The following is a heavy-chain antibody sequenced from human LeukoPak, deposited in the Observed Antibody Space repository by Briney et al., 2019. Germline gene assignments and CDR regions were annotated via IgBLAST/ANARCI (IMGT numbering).Heavy chain of an antibody. CDR2: SNGDGSRT. D-gene: IGHD2-8*01. V-gene: IGHV3-74*01. CDR1: GLSFSSYW. J-gene: IGHJ5*02. CDR3: VRGQWWFDP. Sequence: GGSLRLSCAASGLSFSSYWVHWGRQAPREGLVWGSRSNGDGSRTRYAVSVKGRFTISRDNAKDTLYLQMNSLRAEDTAVYYCVRGQWWFDPWGQGTLVTVSS.